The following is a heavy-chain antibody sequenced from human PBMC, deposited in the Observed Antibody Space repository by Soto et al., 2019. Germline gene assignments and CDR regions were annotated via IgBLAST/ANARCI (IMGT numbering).Heavy chain of an antibody. CDR1: GFTFSSYA. V-gene: IGHV3-23*01. CDR3: AKDLELASDY. Sequence: GGSLRLSCAASGFTFSSYAMSWVRQAPGKALEWGEAITGSRGSKYYADSVKGRYTISRDNSKNTLYLQMNSLSAEDTAVYYCAKDLELASDYWGQGTLVTVS. J-gene: IGHJ4*02. CDR2: ITGSRGSK. D-gene: IGHD6-13*01.